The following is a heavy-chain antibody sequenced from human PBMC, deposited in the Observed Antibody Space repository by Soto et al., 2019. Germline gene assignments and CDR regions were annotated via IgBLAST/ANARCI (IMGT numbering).Heavy chain of an antibody. CDR1: GDSINSDKYY. CDR3: ARRPANRMNRSGEIFDY. CDR2: IYYRGNT. V-gene: IGHV4-39*01. Sequence: SETLSLTCSVSGDSINSDKYYWGWIRQPPGKGLEWIGSIYYRGNTYYNPSLQSRVTISLDKSKSQFSLKLSSVTAADSAVYYCARRPANRMNRSGEIFDYWGQGTLVTVSS. D-gene: IGHD6-19*01. J-gene: IGHJ4*02.